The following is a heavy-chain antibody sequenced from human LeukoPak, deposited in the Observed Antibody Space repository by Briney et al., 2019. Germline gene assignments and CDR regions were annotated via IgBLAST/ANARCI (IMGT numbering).Heavy chain of an antibody. CDR2: IIPILGIA. CDR1: GGTFSSYT. J-gene: IGHJ4*02. CDR3: ARGSVFGVVIRTH. D-gene: IGHD3-3*01. V-gene: IGHV1-69*02. Sequence: SVKVSCKASGGTFSSYTISWVRQAPGQGLEWMGRIIPILGIANYAQKFQGRVTITADKSTSTAYMELSSLRSEDTAVYYCARGSVFGVVIRTHWGQGTLVTVSS.